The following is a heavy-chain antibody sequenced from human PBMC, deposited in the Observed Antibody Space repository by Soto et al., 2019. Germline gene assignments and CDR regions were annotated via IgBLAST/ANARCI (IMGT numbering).Heavy chain of an antibody. CDR2: IKLDGTEK. D-gene: IGHD3-10*01. CDR3: ARASGYGSGNSVNHSLDY. Sequence: EVQLVESGGGLVQPGGSLRLSCVASGFTFSNYWMSWVRHAPGKGLEWVGTIKLDGTEKKYVDSVKGRFTISRDNAENSVYLQMNSLRAEDTAVYYCARASGYGSGNSVNHSLDYWGQGTLVTVSS. J-gene: IGHJ4*02. V-gene: IGHV3-7*01. CDR1: GFTFSNYW.